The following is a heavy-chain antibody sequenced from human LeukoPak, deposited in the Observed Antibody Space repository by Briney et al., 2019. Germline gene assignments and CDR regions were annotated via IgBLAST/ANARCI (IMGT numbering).Heavy chain of an antibody. Sequence: GESLRLSCAASGFSLRSSEMNWVRQAPGKRPEWVAHINSADNVEYYTDSVRGRFTMSRDNAKDLLYLQMNSLRDEDTAVYYCARDTVNGPFVISLDLWGQGVLVTVSS. V-gene: IGHV3-48*03. CDR2: INSADNVE. D-gene: IGHD2-8*01. J-gene: IGHJ5*02. CDR3: ARDTVNGPFVISLDL. CDR1: GFSLRSSE.